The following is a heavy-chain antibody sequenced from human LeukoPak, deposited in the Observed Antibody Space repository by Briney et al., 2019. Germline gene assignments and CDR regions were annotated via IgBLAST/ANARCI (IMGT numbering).Heavy chain of an antibody. D-gene: IGHD3-16*01. Sequence: GGSLRLSCAASGFTFDDYAMHWVRQAPGKGLEWVSGISWNSGSIGYADSVKGRFTISRDNAKNSLYLQMNSLRAEDTAVYYCAREASADRIMITFGGVNLFDPWGQGTLVTVSS. J-gene: IGHJ5*02. CDR3: AREASADRIMITFGGVNLFDP. V-gene: IGHV3-9*01. CDR1: GFTFDDYA. CDR2: ISWNSGSI.